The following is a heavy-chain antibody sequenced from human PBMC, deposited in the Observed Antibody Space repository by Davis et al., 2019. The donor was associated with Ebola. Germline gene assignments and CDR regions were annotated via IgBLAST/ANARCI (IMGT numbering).Heavy chain of an antibody. V-gene: IGHV4-34*01. Sequence: MPGGSLRLSCAVYGGSLSNYYWSWIRQPPGKGLEWIGEISHSGSTNYNPSLKSRVTISVDTSKNQFSLKLSSVTAADTAVYYCASTIFGVVINPYYFDYWGQGTLVTVSS. J-gene: IGHJ4*02. CDR3: ASTIFGVVINPYYFDY. CDR2: ISHSGST. CDR1: GGSLSNYY. D-gene: IGHD3-3*01.